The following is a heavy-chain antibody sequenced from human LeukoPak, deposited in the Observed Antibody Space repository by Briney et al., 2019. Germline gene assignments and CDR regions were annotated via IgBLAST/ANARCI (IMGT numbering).Heavy chain of an antibody. D-gene: IGHD2-2*01. J-gene: IGHJ6*03. V-gene: IGHV4-4*09. CDR3: ARRVIPAKRGYYMDV. CDR2: IYTSGST. Sequence: LSETLSLTCTVSGGSISSYYWSWIRQPPGKGLEWIGYIYTSGSTNYNPSLKSRVTISVDTSKNQFSLKLSSGTAADTAVYYCARRVIPAKRGYYMDVWGKGTTVTVSS. CDR1: GGSISSYY.